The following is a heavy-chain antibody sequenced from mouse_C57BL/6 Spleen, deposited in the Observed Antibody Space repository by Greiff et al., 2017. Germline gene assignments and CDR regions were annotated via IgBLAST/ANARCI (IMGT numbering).Heavy chain of an antibody. CDR1: GYTFTSYD. CDR3: AIDDYYGSSSHFDY. Sequence: VKLQQSGPELVKPGASVKLSCKASGYTFTSYDINWVKQRPGQGLEWIGWIYPRDGSTKYNEKFKGKATLTVDTSSSTAYKELHSLTSEDSAVYFCAIDDYYGSSSHFDYWGQGTTLTVSS. J-gene: IGHJ2*01. D-gene: IGHD1-1*01. CDR2: IYPRDGST. V-gene: IGHV1-85*01.